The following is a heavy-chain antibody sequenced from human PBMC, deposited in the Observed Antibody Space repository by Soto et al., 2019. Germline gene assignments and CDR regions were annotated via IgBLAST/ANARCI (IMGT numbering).Heavy chain of an antibody. V-gene: IGHV4-59*01. CDR1: GGSISSYY. J-gene: IGHJ6*03. Sequence: SETLSLTCTVSGGSISSYYWSWIRQPPGKGLEWIGYIYYSGSTNYNPSLKSRVTISVDTSKNQFSLKLGSVTAADTAVYYCARSPPETPPGRYGDPTPYYYYYMDVWGKGTTVTVSS. CDR2: IYYSGST. CDR3: ARSPPETPPGRYGDPTPYYYYYMDV. D-gene: IGHD4-17*01.